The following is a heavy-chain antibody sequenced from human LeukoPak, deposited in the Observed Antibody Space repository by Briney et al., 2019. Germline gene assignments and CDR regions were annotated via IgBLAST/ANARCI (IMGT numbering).Heavy chain of an antibody. Sequence: GGSLRLSCEASGFMLSVYYMSWIRQAPGQGPEWISYISASGSYTNYADSVKGRFTISRDNAKNSLHLQMNSLRAEDTAVYYCGRSRGAGPGAHFDVWGQGILVTVSS. CDR3: GRSRGAGPGAHFDV. J-gene: IGHJ4*02. D-gene: IGHD6-19*01. CDR1: GFMLSVYY. CDR2: ISASGSYT. V-gene: IGHV3-11*03.